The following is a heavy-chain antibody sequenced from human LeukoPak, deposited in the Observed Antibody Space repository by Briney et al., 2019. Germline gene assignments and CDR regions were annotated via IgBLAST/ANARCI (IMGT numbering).Heavy chain of an antibody. CDR2: ISSSGTYT. Sequence: PGGSLRLSCAASGFSFNSYSMNWVRQAPGKGLGWVSSISSSGTYTYYADSMRGRFIISRDNATNSLYLQMSSLRAEDTAVYYCTRDRGWLQSTYFDFWGQGTLVTVSS. CDR3: TRDRGWLQSTYFDF. CDR1: GFSFNSYS. V-gene: IGHV3-21*01. D-gene: IGHD5-24*01. J-gene: IGHJ4*02.